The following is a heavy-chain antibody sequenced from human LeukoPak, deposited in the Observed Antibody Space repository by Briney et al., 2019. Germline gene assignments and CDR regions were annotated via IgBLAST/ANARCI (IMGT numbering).Heavy chain of an antibody. J-gene: IGHJ6*02. CDR2: ISYDGSNK. V-gene: IGHV3-30*18. CDR3: AKDESGYYTGDYYYGMDV. Sequence: PGGSLRLSCAASGFTFSSYGMHWVRQAPGKGLEWVAVISYDGSNKYYADSVKGRFTISRDNSKNTLYLQMNSLRAEDTAVYYCAKDESGYYTGDYYYGMDVWGQGTTVTVSS. D-gene: IGHD3-3*01. CDR1: GFTFSSYG.